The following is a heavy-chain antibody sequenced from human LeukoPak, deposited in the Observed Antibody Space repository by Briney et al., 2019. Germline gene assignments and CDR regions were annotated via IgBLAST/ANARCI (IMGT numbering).Heavy chain of an antibody. CDR1: GFTFSTYG. CDR3: AELGITMIGGV. CDR2: INDNGGTST. Sequence: SGRSLRLPCAASGFTFSTYGMGWVRQAPGKGLEWVSSINDNGGTSTWYADSVKGRFTISRDNAKNSLYLQMNSLRAEDTAVYYCAELGITMIGGVWGKGTTVTISS. J-gene: IGHJ6*04. D-gene: IGHD3-10*02. V-gene: IGHV3-23*01.